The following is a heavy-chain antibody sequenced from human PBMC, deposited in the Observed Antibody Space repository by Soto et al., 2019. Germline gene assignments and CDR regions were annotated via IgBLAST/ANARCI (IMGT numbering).Heavy chain of an antibody. V-gene: IGHV4-34*01. CDR2: INHSERA. CDR3: ARGLSMKVVVQSDAPDKCYFDS. D-gene: IGHD3-22*01. J-gene: IGHJ4*02. Sequence: SETLSLTXAVFGGSFSGYYWTWIRQSPVKGLEWIGEINHSERANYDPSLKSRTAISVDTSKNQFFLKMTSVTAADSAIYYCARGLSMKVVVQSDAPDKCYFDSWSQGTLVTVSS. CDR1: GGSFSGYY.